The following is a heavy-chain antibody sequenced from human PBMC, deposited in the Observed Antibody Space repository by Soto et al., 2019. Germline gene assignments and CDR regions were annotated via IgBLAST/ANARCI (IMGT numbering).Heavy chain of an antibody. Sequence: GESLKISCNGSGYSFTSYWIGWVRQMPGKGLEWMGIIYPGDSDARYSPSFQGQVTISADKSISTAYLQWSSLKASDTAMYYCVKDLKYDFWSGYNYYALEIWGQGTTVTVSS. J-gene: IGHJ6*02. CDR2: IYPGDSDA. CDR3: VKDLKYDFWSGYNYYALEI. V-gene: IGHV5-51*01. CDR1: GYSFTSYW. D-gene: IGHD3-3*01.